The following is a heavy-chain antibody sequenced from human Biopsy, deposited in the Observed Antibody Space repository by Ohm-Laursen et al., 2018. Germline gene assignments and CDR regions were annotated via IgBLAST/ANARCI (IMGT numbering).Heavy chain of an antibody. CDR1: SYTFTAYN. CDR2: INCKTGAT. Sequence: SVKVSCQASSYTFTAYNIHWMRQAPGQGLEWLGYINCKTGATNYAQKFQGTVTMTRDTSISTAYLALGSLRSADTAIYYCARDPLNGHKHFDYWGQGSLVTVSS. J-gene: IGHJ4*02. D-gene: IGHD2-8*01. V-gene: IGHV1-2*02. CDR3: ARDPLNGHKHFDY.